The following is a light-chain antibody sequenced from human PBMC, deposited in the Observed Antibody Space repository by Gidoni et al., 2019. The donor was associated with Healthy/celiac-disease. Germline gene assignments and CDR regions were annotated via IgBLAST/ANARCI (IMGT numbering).Light chain of an antibody. J-gene: IGLJ2*01. CDR1: KLGDKY. V-gene: IGLV3-1*01. CDR2: QDS. CDR3: QAWDSSTAHVV. Sequence: SYELTQPPSVSVSPGQTARITCSGDKLGDKYACWYQQKQGQSPVLVIYQDSKRPSVIPERFSGSNSGNTATLTISGTQAMDEADYYCQAWDSSTAHVVFGGGTKLTVL.